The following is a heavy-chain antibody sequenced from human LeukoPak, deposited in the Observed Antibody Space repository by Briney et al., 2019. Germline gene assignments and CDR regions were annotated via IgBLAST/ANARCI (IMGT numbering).Heavy chain of an antibody. CDR1: VFTFTISA. CDR3: AAEGTGDQSNDAFDI. D-gene: IGHD7-27*01. CDR2: IVVRSGST. Sequence: TSVTVSFTSSVFTFTISARQWVRQARGQRREGIGWIVVRSGSTHNAHKFQERVTITRDMSTSTAYMELRSLSSEDKAVYCCAAEGTGDQSNDAFDIWGQGTIVTVSS. V-gene: IGHV1-58*02. J-gene: IGHJ3*02.